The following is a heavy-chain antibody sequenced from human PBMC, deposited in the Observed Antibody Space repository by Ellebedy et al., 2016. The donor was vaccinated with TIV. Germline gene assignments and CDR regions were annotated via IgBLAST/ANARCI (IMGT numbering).Heavy chain of an antibody. CDR1: GYSIRSGYY. CDR2: IYHSGIT. J-gene: IGHJ4*02. CDR3: TRGPDYAKTGF. V-gene: IGHV4-38-2*02. D-gene: IGHD4-17*01. Sequence: SETLSLXXSVSGYSIRSGYYWGWIRQPPGRGLEWIGKIYHSGITDYNPSLRSRVTISVDTSKNQFSLHLSSVTAADAALYYCTRGPDYAKTGFWGQGTLVTVSS.